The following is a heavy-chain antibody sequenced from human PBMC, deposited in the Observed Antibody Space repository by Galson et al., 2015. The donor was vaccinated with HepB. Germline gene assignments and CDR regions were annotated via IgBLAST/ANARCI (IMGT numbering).Heavy chain of an antibody. CDR2: IYYSGST. CDR1: GGSISSGGYS. V-gene: IGHV4-30-4*07. Sequence: TLSLTCAVSGGSISSGGYSWSWIRQPPGKGLEWIGYIYYSGSTYYNPSLKSRVTISVDTSKNQFSLKLSSVTAADTAVYYCARGSYDILTGYYGLRAGGLPGTDAFDIWGQGTMVTVSS. CDR3: ARGSYDILTGYYGLRAGGLPGTDAFDI. J-gene: IGHJ3*02. D-gene: IGHD3-9*01.